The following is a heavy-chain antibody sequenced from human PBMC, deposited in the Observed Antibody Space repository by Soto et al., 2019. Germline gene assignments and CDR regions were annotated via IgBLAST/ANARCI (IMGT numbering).Heavy chain of an antibody. J-gene: IGHJ6*02. V-gene: IGHV1-69*13. D-gene: IGHD2-21*02. CDR2: IIPIFGTA. CDR1: GGTFSSYA. Sequence: VASVKVSCKASGGTFSSYAISWVRQAPGQGLEWMGGIIPIFGTANYAQKFQGRVTITADESTSTAYMELSSLRSEDTAVYYCARAQGNRVTAIPWGGYYYYYGMDVWGQGTTVTVSS. CDR3: ARAQGNRVTAIPWGGYYYYYGMDV.